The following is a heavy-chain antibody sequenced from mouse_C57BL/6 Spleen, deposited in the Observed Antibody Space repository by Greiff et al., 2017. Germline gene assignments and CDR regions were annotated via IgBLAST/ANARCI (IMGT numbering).Heavy chain of an antibody. CDR3: AREENWDYAMDY. CDR1: GYSITSGYY. V-gene: IGHV3-6*01. D-gene: IGHD4-1*01. J-gene: IGHJ4*01. Sequence: EVQLVESGPGLVKPSQSLSLTCSVTGYSITSGYYWNWIRQFPGNKLEWMGYISYDGSNNYNPSLKNRISITRDTSKNQFFLKLNSVTTEDTATYYCAREENWDYAMDYWGQGTSVTVSS. CDR2: ISYDGSN.